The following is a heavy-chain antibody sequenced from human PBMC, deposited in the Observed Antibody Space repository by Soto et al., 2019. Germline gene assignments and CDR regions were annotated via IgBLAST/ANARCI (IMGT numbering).Heavy chain of an antibody. CDR3: AKDRYYGSGIFGYYMDV. D-gene: IGHD3-10*01. V-gene: IGHV3-23*01. CDR2: ISGSGGST. Sequence: PGGSLRLSCAASGFTFSSYAMSWVRQAPGKGLEWVSAISGSGGSTYYADSVKGRFTISRDNSKNTLYLQMNSLRAEDTAVYYCAKDRYYGSGIFGYYMDVWGKGTTVTVSS. CDR1: GFTFSSYA. J-gene: IGHJ6*03.